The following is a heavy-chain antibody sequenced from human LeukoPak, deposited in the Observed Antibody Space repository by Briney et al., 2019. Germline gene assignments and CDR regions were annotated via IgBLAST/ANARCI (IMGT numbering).Heavy chain of an antibody. J-gene: IGHJ4*02. CDR1: GFTFSSYG. Sequence: GGSLRLSCAASGFTFSSYGMNWVRQAPGKGLEWVSCISSSSSYIYYADSVKGRFTISRDNAKNSLYLQMDSLRAEDTAVYYCARAHNWNYGTFDYWGQGTLVTVSS. V-gene: IGHV3-21*01. D-gene: IGHD1-7*01. CDR2: ISSSSSYI. CDR3: ARAHNWNYGTFDY.